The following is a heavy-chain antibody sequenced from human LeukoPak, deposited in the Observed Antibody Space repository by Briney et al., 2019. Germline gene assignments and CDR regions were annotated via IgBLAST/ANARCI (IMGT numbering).Heavy chain of an antibody. Sequence: PGGSLRLSCAASGFTFSSYGMHWVRQAPGKGLEWVAFILYDGSNKYYADSVKGRFTISRDNSKNTLYLQMNSLRAEDTAVYYCATFRRMRYNYVPYPNPLYNWFDPWGQGTLVTVSS. CDR3: ATFRRMRYNYVPYPNPLYNWFDP. CDR2: ILYDGSNK. CDR1: GFTFSSYG. D-gene: IGHD5-24*01. V-gene: IGHV3-30*02. J-gene: IGHJ5*02.